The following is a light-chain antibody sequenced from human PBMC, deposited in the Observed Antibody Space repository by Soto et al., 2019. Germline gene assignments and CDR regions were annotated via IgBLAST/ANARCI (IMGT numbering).Light chain of an antibody. CDR3: QQYGSSGT. Sequence: VVTQSPCTLSLSPGERATLSCRASQSVSNNYLAWCQQKPGHAPRLLIYGASNRATGIPDRFSGSGSGTDFTLTISRLEPEDFAVYYCQQYGSSGTFGQGTKVDIK. V-gene: IGKV3-20*01. CDR1: QSVSNNY. CDR2: GAS. J-gene: IGKJ1*01.